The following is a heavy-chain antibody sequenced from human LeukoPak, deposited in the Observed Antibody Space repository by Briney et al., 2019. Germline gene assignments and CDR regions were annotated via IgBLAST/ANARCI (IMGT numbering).Heavy chain of an antibody. CDR1: GVTFDDYA. Sequence: SLRLSCAASGVTFDDYAMHWVRQAPGKGLEWVSGISWNSGSIGYADSVKGRFTISRDNAKNSLYLQMNSLRAEDTALYYYAKDSTDGDIVVVPAAIYFDYWGQGTLVTVSS. CDR2: ISWNSGSI. D-gene: IGHD2-2*01. V-gene: IGHV3-9*01. J-gene: IGHJ4*02. CDR3: AKDSTDGDIVVVPAAIYFDY.